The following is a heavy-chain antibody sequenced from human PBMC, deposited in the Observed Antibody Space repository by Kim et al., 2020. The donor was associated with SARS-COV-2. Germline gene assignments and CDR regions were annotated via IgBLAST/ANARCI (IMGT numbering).Heavy chain of an antibody. J-gene: IGHJ5*02. CDR3: ARDGASNWFDP. CDR1: AGSISSYY. Sequence: SETLSLTCTVSAGSISSYYWSWIRQPPGKGLEWIGYIHYSGSTNYNPSLKSRVTISVDTSKNQFSLKLTSVTAADTAVYYCARDGASNWFDPWGQGILVTVSS. CDR2: IHYSGST. D-gene: IGHD3-10*01. V-gene: IGHV4-59*01.